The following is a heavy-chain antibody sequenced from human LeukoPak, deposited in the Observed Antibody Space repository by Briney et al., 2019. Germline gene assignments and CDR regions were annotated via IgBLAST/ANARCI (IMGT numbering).Heavy chain of an antibody. CDR2: ITGSGGST. D-gene: IGHD4-11*01. J-gene: IGHJ6*03. CDR1: GFTFSNYA. V-gene: IGHV3-23*01. Sequence: GGSLRLSCAASGFTFSNYAMSWVRQAPGKGLEWISAITGSGGSTNYADSVKDRFTISRDNSKNTLFLQMNSLRDEDTAVYYCAKVKGESNYIYYYMDVWGKGTTVTVSS. CDR3: AKVKGESNYIYYYMDV.